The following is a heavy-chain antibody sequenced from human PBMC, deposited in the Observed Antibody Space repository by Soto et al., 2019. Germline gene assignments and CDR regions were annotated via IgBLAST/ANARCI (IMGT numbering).Heavy chain of an antibody. CDR1: GFTFSSYN. Sequence: QVQLVESGGGVVQPGRSLRLSCVGAGFTFSSYNMHWVRQAPGKGLEWVAVISSDGGRKYYPDSVKGRFTISRDNSKNTLYLQMSSLRSDDTAVYYCAKDHWNDRDFDHWGQGTLVTVSS. J-gene: IGHJ4*02. CDR2: ISSDGGRK. V-gene: IGHV3-30-3*01. D-gene: IGHD1-1*01. CDR3: AKDHWNDRDFDH.